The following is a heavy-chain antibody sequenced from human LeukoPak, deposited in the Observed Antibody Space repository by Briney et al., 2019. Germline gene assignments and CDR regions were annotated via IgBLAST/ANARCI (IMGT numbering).Heavy chain of an antibody. Sequence: GASVKVSCKASGYTFTSYGINWVRQAPGQGLEWMGWISAYNGNTNYAQNLQGRVTMTTDTSTSTAYMELRSLRSDDTAVYYCARGPGGRSGYYPLEDYYYYYYMDVWSKGTTVTVSS. V-gene: IGHV1-18*01. D-gene: IGHD3-22*01. CDR1: GYTFTSYG. CDR2: ISAYNGNT. J-gene: IGHJ6*03. CDR3: ARGPGGRSGYYPLEDYYYYYYMDV.